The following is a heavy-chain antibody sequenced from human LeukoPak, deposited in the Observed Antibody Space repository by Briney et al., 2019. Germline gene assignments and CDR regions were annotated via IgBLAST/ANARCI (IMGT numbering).Heavy chain of an antibody. D-gene: IGHD3-9*01. CDR3: AQGLRKRSSPHWFFFDY. CDR1: GFTFSTYD. V-gene: IGHV3-23*01. J-gene: IGHJ4*02. Sequence: GGSLRLSCAASGFTFSTYDIIWVRQAPGKGLEWVSPISSGGTNTYYADSVRGRFTISRDNSENTVYLQMNRLRVETTAVYFCAQGLRKRSSPHWFFFDYWGQGTLVTVFS. CDR2: ISSGGTNT.